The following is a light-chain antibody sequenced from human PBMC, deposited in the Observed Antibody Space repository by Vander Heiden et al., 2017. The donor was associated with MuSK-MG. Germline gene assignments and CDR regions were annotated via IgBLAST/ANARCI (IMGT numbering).Light chain of an antibody. Sequence: ELGLTQSPGTLPLSPGARATLAYRASQSVSSSYLAWYQQKPGQAPRLLIYGASSRATGIPDRFSGSGSGTDFTLTISRLEPEDVAVYYCQQYSSSPLTFGRGTKVEIK. CDR1: QSVSSSY. J-gene: IGKJ4*01. CDR2: GAS. V-gene: IGKV3-20*01. CDR3: QQYSSSPLT.